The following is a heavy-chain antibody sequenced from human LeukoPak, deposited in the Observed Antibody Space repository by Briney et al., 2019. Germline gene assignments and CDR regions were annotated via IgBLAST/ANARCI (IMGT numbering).Heavy chain of an antibody. Sequence: GGSLRLSCAASGFTFSSYWMHWVRQAPGKGLVWVSRINGDGSSTSYADSVKGRFTISRDNAKNTLYLQMNSLRAEDTALYYCARDSVKLPGISYFDNWGQGTLVTVSS. V-gene: IGHV3-74*01. CDR1: GFTFSSYW. J-gene: IGHJ1*01. D-gene: IGHD3-3*02. CDR2: INGDGSST. CDR3: ARDSVKLPGISYFDN.